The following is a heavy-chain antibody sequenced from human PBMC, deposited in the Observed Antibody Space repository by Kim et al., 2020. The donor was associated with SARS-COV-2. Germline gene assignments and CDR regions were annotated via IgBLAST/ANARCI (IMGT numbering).Heavy chain of an antibody. J-gene: IGHJ4*02. CDR3: ARDKLDGFDY. CDR1: GGSISSYY. D-gene: IGHD2-8*01. V-gene: IGHV4-59*01. CDR2: IYYSGST. Sequence: SETLSLTCTVSGGSISSYYWSWIRQPPGKGLEWIGHIYYSGSTNYNPSLKSRVTISVDTSKNQFSLKLSSVTAADTAVYYCARDKLDGFDYWGQGTLVTV.